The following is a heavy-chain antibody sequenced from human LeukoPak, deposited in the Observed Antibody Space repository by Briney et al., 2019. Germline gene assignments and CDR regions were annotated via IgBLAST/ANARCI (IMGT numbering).Heavy chain of an antibody. CDR2: IYYSGST. V-gene: IGHV4-59*12. D-gene: IGHD3-16*01. CDR1: GGSISSYY. J-gene: IGHJ4*02. CDR3: ARGARGPFDY. Sequence: PSETLSLTCTVSGGSISSYYWSWIRQPPGKGLEWIGYIYYSGSTNYNPSLKSRVTMSVDTSKNQFSLKLNSVTAADTAVYYCARGARGPFDYWGQGTLVTVSS.